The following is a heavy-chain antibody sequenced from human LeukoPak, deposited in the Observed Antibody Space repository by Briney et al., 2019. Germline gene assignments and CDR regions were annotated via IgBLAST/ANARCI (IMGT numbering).Heavy chain of an antibody. D-gene: IGHD2-2*01. J-gene: IGHJ4*02. CDR1: GGSISSGSYY. V-gene: IGHV4-61*02. CDR3: ARFVDCSSTSCYEEDY. Sequence: KSSETLSLTCTVSGGSISSGSYYGSWSRQPGGKGLEWIGRIYTSGSTNYNPSLKSRVTISVNTSKNQFSLKLSSVTAADTAVYYCARFVDCSSTSCYEEDYWGQGTLVTVSS. CDR2: IYTSGST.